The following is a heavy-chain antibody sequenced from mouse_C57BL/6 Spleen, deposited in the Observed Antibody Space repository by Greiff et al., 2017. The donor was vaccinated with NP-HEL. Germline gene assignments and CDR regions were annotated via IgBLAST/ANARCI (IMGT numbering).Heavy chain of an antibody. V-gene: IGHV5-9*01. J-gene: IGHJ3*01. CDR2: ISGGGGNT. D-gene: IGHD4-1*01. CDR3: ASELGGVFWFAY. CDR1: GFTFSSYT. Sequence: EVQLVESGGGLVKPGGSLKLSCAASGFTFSSYTMSWVRQTPEKRLEWVATISGGGGNTYYPDSVKGRFTISRDNAKNTLYLQMSSLRSEDTALYYCASELGGVFWFAYWGQGTLVTVSA.